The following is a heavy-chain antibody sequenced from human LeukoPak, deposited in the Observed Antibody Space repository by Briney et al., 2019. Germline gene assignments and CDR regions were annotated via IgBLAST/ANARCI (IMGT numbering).Heavy chain of an antibody. V-gene: IGHV3-74*01. CDR1: GYSFTTYW. J-gene: IGHJ4*02. CDR3: VYSGDYEKGY. Sequence: GESLKISCKGSGYSFTTYWIGWVRQAPGKGLVWVSRIHPDGSSISYADSVKGRFTISRDNAKNTLSLQMNSLRAEDTAVYYCVYSGDYEKGYWGQGTLVTVSS. CDR2: IHPDGSSI. D-gene: IGHD4-17*01.